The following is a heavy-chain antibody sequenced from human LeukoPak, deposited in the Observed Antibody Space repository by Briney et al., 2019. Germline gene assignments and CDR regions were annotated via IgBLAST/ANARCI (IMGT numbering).Heavy chain of an antibody. D-gene: IGHD2-2*01. CDR3: ATYSRRAVPAAMAV. Sequence: GGSLRLSCAASGFTFSSYWMSWVRQAPGKGLEWVANIKQDGSEKYYVDSVKGRFTISRDNAKNSLYLQMDSLRAEDTAVYYCATYSRRAVPAAMAVWGQGTMVTVSS. CDR2: IKQDGSEK. J-gene: IGHJ3*01. CDR1: GFTFSSYW. V-gene: IGHV3-7*01.